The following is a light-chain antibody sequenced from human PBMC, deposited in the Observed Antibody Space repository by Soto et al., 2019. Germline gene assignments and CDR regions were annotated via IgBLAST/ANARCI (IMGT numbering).Light chain of an antibody. CDR3: QQYRSNSRT. CDR1: QRVSSK. J-gene: IGKJ1*01. Sequence: EIVMTQSPATLSVSPGEGATLSCRASQRVSSKLAWYQQKPGQAPSLLIYGASSRATGIPDRISGSGSATYFPLTSSSQYHDFVVYYWQQYRSNSRTFGQGTKVDI. CDR2: GAS. V-gene: IGKV3D-15*01.